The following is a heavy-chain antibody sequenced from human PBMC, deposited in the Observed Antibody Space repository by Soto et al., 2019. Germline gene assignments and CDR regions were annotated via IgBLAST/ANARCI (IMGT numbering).Heavy chain of an antibody. J-gene: IGHJ6*02. V-gene: IGHV3-23*01. D-gene: IGHD6-19*01. CDR2: ISGSGDST. Sequence: GGSLGLSCAASGFTFSSYAMSWVRQAPGKGLEWVSAISGSGDSTYYADSVKGRFTISRDNSKNTLYLQMNSLRAEDTAVYYCAKVYSSGWYVPYYYYGMDVWGQGTTVTVSS. CDR3: AKVYSSGWYVPYYYYGMDV. CDR1: GFTFSSYA.